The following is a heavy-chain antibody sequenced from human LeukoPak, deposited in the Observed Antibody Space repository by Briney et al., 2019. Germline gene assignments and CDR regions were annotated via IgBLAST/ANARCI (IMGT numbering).Heavy chain of an antibody. CDR1: GGSFSGYY. V-gene: IGHV4-34*01. D-gene: IGHD3-3*01. J-gene: IGHJ4*02. CDR3: ARGFWSGYYFDY. CDR2: INHSGST. Sequence: SETLSLTCAVYGGSFSGYYWSWIRQPPGKGLEWIGEINHSGSTNYNPSLKSRVTISVDRSKNQFSLKLSSVTAADTAVYYCARGFWSGYYFDYWGQGTLVTVSS.